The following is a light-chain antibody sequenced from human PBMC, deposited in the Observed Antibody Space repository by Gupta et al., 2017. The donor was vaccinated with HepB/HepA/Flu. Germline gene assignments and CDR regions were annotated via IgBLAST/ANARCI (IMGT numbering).Light chain of an antibody. CDR1: QSVSSF. CDR3: QQRTNWPTFT. CDR2: DAS. J-gene: IGKJ3*01. Sequence: EIVLIHSPATLSLSPGERATLSCRASQSVSSFLAWYQQKPGQAPRLLIYDASNRATGIPARFSGSGSGTDFTLTISSLEPEDFAVYYCQQRTNWPTFTFGPGTKVDIK. V-gene: IGKV3-11*01.